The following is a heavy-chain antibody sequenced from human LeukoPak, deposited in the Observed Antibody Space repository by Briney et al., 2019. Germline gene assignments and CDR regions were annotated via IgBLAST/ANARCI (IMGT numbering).Heavy chain of an antibody. V-gene: IGHV1-69*04. CDR3: ARGGRQRSYGSGSYGY. CDR1: GGTFSSYA. D-gene: IGHD3-10*01. J-gene: IGHJ4*02. CDR2: IIPILGIA. Sequence: GASVKVSCKASGGTFSSYAISWVRQAPGQGLEWMGRIIPILGIANYAQKFQGRVTITADKSTSTAYMELRSLRSDDTAVYYCARGGRQRSYGSGSYGYWGQGTLVTVSS.